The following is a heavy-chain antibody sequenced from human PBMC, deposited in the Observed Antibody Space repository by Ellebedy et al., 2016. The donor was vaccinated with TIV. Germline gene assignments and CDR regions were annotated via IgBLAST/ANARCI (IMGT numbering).Heavy chain of an antibody. J-gene: IGHJ4*02. D-gene: IGHD4-17*01. CDR3: SAAYGRVTPAY. CDR1: GGSISSYY. V-gene: IGHV4-59*01. CDR2: IYSSGRT. Sequence: MPSETLSLTCTVSGGSISSYYWTWFRQPPGKELEWLRYIYSSGRTNYKHSLKSRMATSVDTSRNQISLKLSSVTAADTAAYYCSAAYGRVTPAYWGQGTLVTVSS.